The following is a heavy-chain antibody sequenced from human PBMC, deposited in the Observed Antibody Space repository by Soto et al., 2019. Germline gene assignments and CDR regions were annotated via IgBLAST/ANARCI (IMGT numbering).Heavy chain of an antibody. J-gene: IGHJ4*02. CDR1: GGSISSGVYY. CDR2: IYYSVST. V-gene: IGHV4-31*03. Sequence: PSETLSLTCTVSGGSISSGVYYCSSIRQHPGKGLEWIGYIYYSVSTYYNPSLKSRVTISVDTSKNQFSLKLSSVTAADTAVYYCARAPRYGFDYWGQGTLVTVSS. CDR3: ARAPRYGFDY. D-gene: IGHD4-17*01.